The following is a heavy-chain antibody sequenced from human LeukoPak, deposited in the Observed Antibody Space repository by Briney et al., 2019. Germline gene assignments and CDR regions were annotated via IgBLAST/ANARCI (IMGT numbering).Heavy chain of an antibody. CDR3: AREDDYYYGMDV. J-gene: IGHJ6*02. Sequence: PSETLSLTCAVSGGSISSGGYSWSWIRQPPGKGLEWIGYIYHSGSTYYNPSLKSRVTISVDRSKNQFSLKLSSVTAADTAVYYRAREDDYYYGMDVWGQGTTVTVSS. V-gene: IGHV4-30-2*01. CDR2: IYHSGST. CDR1: GGSISSGGYS.